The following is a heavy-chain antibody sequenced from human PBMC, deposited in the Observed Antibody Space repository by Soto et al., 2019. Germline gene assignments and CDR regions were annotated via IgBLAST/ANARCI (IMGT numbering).Heavy chain of an antibody. D-gene: IGHD2-2*01. CDR3: AKDRIGLGYCSSTSCPSEGMDV. CDR1: GFTFSSYG. V-gene: IGHV3-30*18. Sequence: GGSLRLSCAASGFTFSSYGMHWVRQAPGKGLEWVAVISYDGSNKYYADSVKGRFTISRDNPKNTLYLQMNSLRAEDTAVYYCAKDRIGLGYCSSTSCPSEGMDVWGQGTTVTVSS. J-gene: IGHJ6*02. CDR2: ISYDGSNK.